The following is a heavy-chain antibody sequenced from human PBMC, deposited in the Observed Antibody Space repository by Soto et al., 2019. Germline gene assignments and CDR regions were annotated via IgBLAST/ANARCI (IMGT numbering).Heavy chain of an antibody. D-gene: IGHD1-26*01. V-gene: IGHV4-31*03. CDR2: IYHSGMT. CDR1: GGSISTGGYY. Sequence: QVQLQESGPGLVKPSQTLSLTCTVSGGSISTGGYYWSWIRQHPGRGLEWIGYIYHSGMTFSNPSLQDRVAISIDTSKNKFSLKLSSVTAADTAVHYCATVRWELHDAFDIWGQGTMVSVSS. J-gene: IGHJ3*02. CDR3: ATVRWELHDAFDI.